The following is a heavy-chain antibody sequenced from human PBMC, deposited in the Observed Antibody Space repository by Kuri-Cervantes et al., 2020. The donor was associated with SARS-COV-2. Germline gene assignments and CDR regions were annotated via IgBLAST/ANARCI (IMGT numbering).Heavy chain of an antibody. CDR1: GFTFSSYG. CDR3: ARDFNPLDY. Sequence: LSLTCAASGFTFSSYGMHWVRQAPGKGLEWVAFIRYDGSNKYYADSVKGRFTISRDNSKNTLYLQMNSLRAEDTAVYYCARDFNPLDYWGQGTLVTVSS. CDR2: IRYDGSNK. V-gene: IGHV3-30*02. J-gene: IGHJ4*02.